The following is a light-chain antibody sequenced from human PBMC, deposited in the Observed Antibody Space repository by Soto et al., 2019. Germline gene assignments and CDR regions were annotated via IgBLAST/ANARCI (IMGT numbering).Light chain of an antibody. CDR2: ANN. Sequence: QSVLTQPPSASGTPGQRVTISCSGSGSNVGTSYVYWYQQLPGTAPKLLIYANNQRPSGVPDRFSGSKSGTSASLAISGLRSEAEADYYCAAWDDSLSGRVFGGGTKLTVL. J-gene: IGLJ3*02. CDR1: GSNVGTSY. CDR3: AAWDDSLSGRV. V-gene: IGLV1-47*01.